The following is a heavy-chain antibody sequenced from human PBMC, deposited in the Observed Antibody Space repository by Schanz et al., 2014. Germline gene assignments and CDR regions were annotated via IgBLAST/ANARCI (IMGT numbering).Heavy chain of an antibody. D-gene: IGHD6-13*01. CDR2: IATSSSTR. V-gene: IGHV3-48*01. CDR3: AREQIMAAAGLVDY. J-gene: IGHJ4*01. CDR1: GFTLSSYW. Sequence: EVKLVESGGGAVRPGGSLRLSCAASGFTLSSYWMHWVRQVPGKGLEWVSYIATSSSTRHYADSVKGRVTISRDNAKNSVSLQMNSLRAEDTAVYYCAREQIMAAAGLVDYWGHGTLVTVSS.